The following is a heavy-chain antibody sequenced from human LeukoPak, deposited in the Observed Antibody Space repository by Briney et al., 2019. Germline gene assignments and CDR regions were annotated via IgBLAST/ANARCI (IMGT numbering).Heavy chain of an antibody. CDR1: GFTFKDYG. Sequence: GSLRLSCAASGFTFKDYGMSWVRQAPGKGLEWLSHISGSGSSAHYADSVKGRFTISRDNSKNTVYLQMNSLRAEDTAVYYCAKDRGLGFYDDSGHHYWGQGTLVTVSS. CDR3: AKDRGLGFYDDSGHHY. CDR2: ISGSGSSA. V-gene: IGHV3-23*01. J-gene: IGHJ4*02. D-gene: IGHD2/OR15-2a*01.